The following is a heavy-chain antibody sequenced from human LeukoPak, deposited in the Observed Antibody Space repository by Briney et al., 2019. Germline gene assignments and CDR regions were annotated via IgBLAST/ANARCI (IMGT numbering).Heavy chain of an antibody. D-gene: IGHD5-12*01. Sequence: GRSLRLSCAASGFTFSSYGMHWVRQAPGKGLEWVAVIWYDGSNKYYADSVKGRFTISRDNSKNTLYLQMNSLRAEGTAVYYCARADQGGYSGYDLGYWGQGTLVTVSS. V-gene: IGHV3-33*01. J-gene: IGHJ4*02. CDR1: GFTFSSYG. CDR3: ARADQGGYSGYDLGY. CDR2: IWYDGSNK.